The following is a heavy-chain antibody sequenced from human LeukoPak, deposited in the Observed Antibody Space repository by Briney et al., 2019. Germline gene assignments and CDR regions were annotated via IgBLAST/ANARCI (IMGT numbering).Heavy chain of an antibody. CDR1: GFTFSSYW. Sequence: GGSLRLSCVASGFTFSSYWMHWVRQVPGKGLVWVSRMTIDGSDTTYPDSVKGPFTISRDNAQNTVYLQLNSLRAEHTAIYYCASGGDAFSAYYWGQGTLVTVSS. CDR2: MTIDGSDT. D-gene: IGHD2-21*01. V-gene: IGHV3-74*01. CDR3: ASGGDAFSAYY. J-gene: IGHJ4*02.